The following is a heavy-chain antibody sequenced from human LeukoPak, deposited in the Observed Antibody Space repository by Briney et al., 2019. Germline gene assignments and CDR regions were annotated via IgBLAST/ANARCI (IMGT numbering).Heavy chain of an antibody. J-gene: IGHJ4*02. V-gene: IGHV3-49*03. D-gene: IGHD4-17*01. CDR3: TSGYGDYEFPFDY. CDR1: GFTFGDYA. Sequence: GGSLRLSCTASGFTFGDYAMSWFRQAPGKGLEWVGFIRSKAYGGTTEYAASVKGRFTISRDVSKSIAYLQMNSLKTEDTAVYYCTSGYGDYEFPFDYWGQGTLVTVSS. CDR2: IRSKAYGGTT.